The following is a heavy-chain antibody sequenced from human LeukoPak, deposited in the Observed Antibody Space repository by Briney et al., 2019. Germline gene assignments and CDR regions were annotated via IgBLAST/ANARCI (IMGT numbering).Heavy chain of an antibody. J-gene: IGHJ4*02. CDR2: ITGSDDST. V-gene: IGHV3-23*01. Sequence: GGSLRLSCAASGFTFSNNAMTWVRQAPGEGLEWVSTITGSDDSTYYADSVKGRFTISRDYSKNTVFLQLNNLRAEDTAMYYCAKGPQLYGGSHPDYWGQGTLVTVSS. CDR3: AKGPQLYGGSHPDY. CDR1: GFTFSNNA. D-gene: IGHD4-23*01.